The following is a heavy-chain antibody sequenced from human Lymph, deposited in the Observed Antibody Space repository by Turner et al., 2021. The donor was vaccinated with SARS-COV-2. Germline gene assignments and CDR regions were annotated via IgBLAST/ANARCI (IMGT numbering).Heavy chain of an antibody. Sequence: QVQLVQSGAEVKKPGASVKVSCKAPGYTFTSYDINWVRQATGHGLEWMGWMNPNSGNTGYEQKFQGRVTMTRNTSISTAYMEMSSLRSEDTAVYYCARGRYSGGGMDVWGQGTTVTVSS. J-gene: IGHJ6*02. CDR3: ARGRYSGGGMDV. D-gene: IGHD1-26*01. CDR1: GYTFTSYD. CDR2: MNPNSGNT. V-gene: IGHV1-8*02.